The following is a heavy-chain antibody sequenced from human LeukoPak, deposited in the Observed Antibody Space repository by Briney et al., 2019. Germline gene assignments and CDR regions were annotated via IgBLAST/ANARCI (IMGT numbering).Heavy chain of an antibody. CDR2: INGDGRNI. J-gene: IGHJ4*02. CDR3: AKGGSSSWPPHFDY. D-gene: IGHD6-13*01. CDR1: GSTFSSYW. Sequence: PGGSLRLSCVASGSTFSSYWMHWVRQDPRKGLVWVSRINGDGRNINYADSVRGRFTISRDNAKNTLYLQMNSLRAEDTAVYYCAKGGSSSWPPHFDYWGQGTLVTVSS. V-gene: IGHV3-74*01.